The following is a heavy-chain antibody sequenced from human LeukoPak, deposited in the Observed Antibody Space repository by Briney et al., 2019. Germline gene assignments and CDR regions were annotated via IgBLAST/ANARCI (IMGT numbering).Heavy chain of an antibody. D-gene: IGHD3-10*01. Sequence: PGRSLRLSCAASGFTFSSYGMHWVRQAPGRGLEWVAVIWYDGSNKYYADSVKGRFTISRDNSKNTLYLQMNSLRAEDTAVYYCARDPYYYGSGSYSSIDYWGQGTLVTVSS. CDR2: IWYDGSNK. V-gene: IGHV3-33*01. CDR1: GFTFSSYG. CDR3: ARDPYYYGSGSYSSIDY. J-gene: IGHJ4*02.